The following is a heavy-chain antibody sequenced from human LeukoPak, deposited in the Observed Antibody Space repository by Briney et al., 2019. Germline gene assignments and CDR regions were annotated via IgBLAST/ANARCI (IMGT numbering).Heavy chain of an antibody. Sequence: GGSLRLSCAASGFTFSDYWMHWVRQAPGKGLVWVSRIKTDGSDTNYADSVKGRFTISRDNAKNTLYLQMNSLRAEDTAVYYYARVYVGSTTTCPYDYWGQGTLVTVSS. CDR2: IKTDGSDT. J-gene: IGHJ4*02. D-gene: IGHD3-16*01. V-gene: IGHV3-74*01. CDR3: ARVYVGSTTTCPYDY. CDR1: GFTFSDYW.